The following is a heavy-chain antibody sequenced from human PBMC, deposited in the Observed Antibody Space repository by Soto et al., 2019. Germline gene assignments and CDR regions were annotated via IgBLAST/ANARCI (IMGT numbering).Heavy chain of an antibody. CDR3: ARLEGLATISYYFDF. CDR1: GDSINSDKYY. CDR2: IYFRGNT. Sequence: SETLRLTWSVAGDSINSDKYYWGWNRQPPGKGLEWIGSIYFRGNTYYNPSLQTRVTISLDKSKSQCSLKLNSVTAADSAVYFCARLEGLATISYYFDFWGQGALVTVSS. V-gene: IGHV4-39*01. D-gene: IGHD3-9*01. J-gene: IGHJ4*02.